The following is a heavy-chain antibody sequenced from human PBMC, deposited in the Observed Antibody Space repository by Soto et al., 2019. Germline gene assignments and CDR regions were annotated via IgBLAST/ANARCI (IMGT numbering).Heavy chain of an antibody. CDR1: GYTFTGYY. Sequence: GASVKVSCKASGYTFTGYYMHWVRQAPGQGLEWMGWINPNSGGTKYAQKFQGRVTMTRDTSISTAYMELSRLRSDDTAVYYCASLGGIAAAEDYWGQGTLVTVSS. CDR3: ASLGGIAAAEDY. CDR2: INPNSGGT. V-gene: IGHV1-2*02. D-gene: IGHD6-13*01. J-gene: IGHJ4*02.